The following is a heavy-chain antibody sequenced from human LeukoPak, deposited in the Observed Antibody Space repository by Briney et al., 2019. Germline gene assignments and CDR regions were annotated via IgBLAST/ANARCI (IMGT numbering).Heavy chain of an antibody. Sequence: SETLSLTCTVSGDSISSYYWSWIRQPPGKGLEWIGYIYYSGSSNYNPSLKSRVTISVDTSKNQFSLKLSSVTAADTAVYYCARDRKEGIFGVVPFDIWGQGTMVTVSS. CDR3: ARDRKEGIFGVVPFDI. V-gene: IGHV4-59*12. D-gene: IGHD3-3*01. CDR2: IYYSGSS. J-gene: IGHJ3*02. CDR1: GDSISSYY.